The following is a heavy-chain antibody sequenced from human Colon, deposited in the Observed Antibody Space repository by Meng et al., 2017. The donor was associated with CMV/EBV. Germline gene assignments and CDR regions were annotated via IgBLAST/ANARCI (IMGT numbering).Heavy chain of an antibody. D-gene: IGHD6-19*01. V-gene: IGHV1-2*02. Sequence: QVQLVQSGAGVKEPWASVKVSCKTSGYTFSDYYMHWVRQAPGQGLEWMGWIRSDGSATNYAQKFRGRVTMTRDASVSTAYMELSGLTSDDTAVYFCVRSSGWPLFDYWGPGALVTVSS. CDR3: VRSSGWPLFDY. J-gene: IGHJ4*02. CDR2: IRSDGSAT. CDR1: GYTFSDYY.